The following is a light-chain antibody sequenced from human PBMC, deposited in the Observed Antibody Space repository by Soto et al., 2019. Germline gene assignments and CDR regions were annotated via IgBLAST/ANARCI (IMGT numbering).Light chain of an antibody. CDR3: TSYTSSSTVL. CDR2: DVS. CDR1: SSDVGGYNY. V-gene: IGLV2-14*01. Sequence: QSVLTQPASVSGSPGQSITISCTGTSSDVGGYNYVSWYRQHPGKAPKLMIYDVSNRPSGISNRFSGSKSGNTASLTIFGLQAEDEADYYCTSYTSSSTVLFGGGTKVTVL. J-gene: IGLJ3*02.